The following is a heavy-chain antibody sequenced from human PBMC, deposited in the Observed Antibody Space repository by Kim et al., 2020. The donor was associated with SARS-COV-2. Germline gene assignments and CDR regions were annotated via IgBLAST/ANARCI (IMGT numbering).Heavy chain of an antibody. Sequence: GGSLRLSCAASGFTFSSYGMHWVRQAPGKGLEWVAVISYDGSNKYYADSVKGRFTISRDNSKNTLYLQMNSLRAEDTAVYYCAKDAREWLQLYYFDYWG. V-gene: IGHV3-30*18. CDR2: ISYDGSNK. J-gene: IGHJ4*01. D-gene: IGHD5-12*01. CDR3: AKDAREWLQLYYFDY. CDR1: GFTFSSYG.